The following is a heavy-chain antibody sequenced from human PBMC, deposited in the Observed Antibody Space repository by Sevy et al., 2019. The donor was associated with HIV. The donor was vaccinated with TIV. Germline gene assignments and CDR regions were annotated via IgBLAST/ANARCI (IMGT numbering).Heavy chain of an antibody. V-gene: IGHV3-33*01. CDR3: ARGGIYDTEKNYDSWSGSIFY. CDR2: IWYDGSNK. CDR1: GFTFSSYG. D-gene: IGHD3-3*01. Sequence: GGSLRLSCAASGFTFSSYGMHWVRQAPGKGLEWVAVIWYDGSNKYYADSVKGRFTISRDNSKNTLYLQMNSLRAEDTAVYYCARGGIYDTEKNYDSWSGSIFYWGQGTLVTVSS. J-gene: IGHJ4*02.